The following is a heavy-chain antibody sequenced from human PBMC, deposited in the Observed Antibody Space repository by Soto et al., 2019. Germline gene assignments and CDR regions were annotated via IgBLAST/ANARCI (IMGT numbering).Heavy chain of an antibody. Sequence: QVQLVESGGGVVQPGRSLRLSCAASGITFSGFAFHWVRQAPGKGLEWVAVIWYDGRNKYYADSVKSRFTISRDNSKNTLYLQMNRLRVEDTAVYYCATERRDEILTGYNLYYFDNWGQGTLVTVSS. CDR3: ATERRDEILTGYNLYYFDN. J-gene: IGHJ4*02. CDR1: GITFSGFA. D-gene: IGHD3-9*01. CDR2: IWYDGRNK. V-gene: IGHV3-33*01.